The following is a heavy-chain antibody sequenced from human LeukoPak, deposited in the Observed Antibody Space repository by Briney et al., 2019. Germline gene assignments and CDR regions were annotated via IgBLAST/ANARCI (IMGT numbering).Heavy chain of an antibody. V-gene: IGHV1-2*04. J-gene: IGHJ5*02. CDR2: INPNSGGT. CDR3: ARVVGATPYGNWFDP. Sequence: GASVKVSCKASGYTFTSYYMHWVRQAPGQGLEWMGWINPNSGGTNYAQKFQGWVTMTRDTSISTAYMELSRLRSDDTAVYYCARVVGATPYGNWFDPWGQGTLVTVSS. D-gene: IGHD1-26*01. CDR1: GYTFTSYY.